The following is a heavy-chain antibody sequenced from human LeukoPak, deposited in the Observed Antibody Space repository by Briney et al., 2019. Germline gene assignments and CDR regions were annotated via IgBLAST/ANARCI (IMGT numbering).Heavy chain of an antibody. CDR1: GFTFSSYS. Sequence: GGSLRLSCAASGFTFSSYSMNWVRQAPGKGLEWVSYISHTGSTMSYADSVKGRFTISRDNARNSLYLQMNSLRAEDTAVYYCAIPPLSGTGSSRPLAEMDVWGQGTTVTVSS. D-gene: IGHD3-10*01. CDR2: ISHTGSTM. V-gene: IGHV3-48*04. CDR3: AIPPLSGTGSSRPLAEMDV. J-gene: IGHJ6*02.